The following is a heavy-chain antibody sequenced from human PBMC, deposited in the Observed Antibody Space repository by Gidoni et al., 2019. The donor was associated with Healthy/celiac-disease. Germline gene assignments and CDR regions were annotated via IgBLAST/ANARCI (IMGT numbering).Heavy chain of an antibody. CDR3: ARDRKLWFGDPGLGMDV. D-gene: IGHD3-10*01. V-gene: IGHV4-59*01. J-gene: IGHJ6*02. CDR1: GGSISSYY. CDR2: IYYSGST. Sequence: QVQLQESGPGLVKPSETLSLTCTVPGGSISSYYWSWIRQPPGKGLEWIGYIYYSGSTNYNPSLKSRVTISVDTSKNQFSLKLSSVTAADTAVYYCARDRKLWFGDPGLGMDVWGQGTTVTVSS.